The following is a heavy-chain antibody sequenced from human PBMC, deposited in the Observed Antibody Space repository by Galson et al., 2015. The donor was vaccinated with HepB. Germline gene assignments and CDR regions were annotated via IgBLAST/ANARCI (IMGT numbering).Heavy chain of an antibody. CDR3: VAVPSYGDFWSGEPDY. CDR2: ISSNGGST. Sequence: SLRLSCAASGFTFSSYAMHWVRQAPGKGLEYVSAISSNGGSTYYADSVKGRFTISRDNSKNTLYLQMSSLRAEDTAVYYCVAVPSYGDFWSGEPDYWGQGTLVTVSS. D-gene: IGHD3-3*01. V-gene: IGHV3-64D*06. CDR1: GFTFSSYA. J-gene: IGHJ4*02.